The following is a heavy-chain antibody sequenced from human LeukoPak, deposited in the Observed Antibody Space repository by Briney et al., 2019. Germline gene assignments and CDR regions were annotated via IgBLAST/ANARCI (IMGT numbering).Heavy chain of an antibody. D-gene: IGHD5-18*01. CDR1: GGSISSYY. V-gene: IGHV4-59*08. CDR2: IYYSGST. CDR3: ARHAYTAMALHYYYYGMDV. Sequence: SETLSLTCTVSGGSISSYYWSWIRQPPGKGLEWIGYIYYSGSTNYNPSLKSRVTISVDTSKNQFSLKLSSVTAADTAVYYCARHAYTAMALHYYYYGMDVWGQGTTVTVSS. J-gene: IGHJ6*02.